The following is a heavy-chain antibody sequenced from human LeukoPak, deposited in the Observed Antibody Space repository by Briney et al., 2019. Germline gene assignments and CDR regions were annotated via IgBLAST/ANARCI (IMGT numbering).Heavy chain of an antibody. D-gene: IGHD3-10*01. J-gene: IGHJ4*02. V-gene: IGHV1-2*02. CDR3: ARAEPWIGELYEGAYFDY. CDR2: INPNSGGT. CDR1: GYTFTGYY. Sequence: ASVKVSCNASGYTFTGYYMHWVRQAPGQGLEWMGWINPNSGGTNYAQKFQGRVTMTRDTSISTAYMELSRLRSDDTAVYFCARAEPWIGELYEGAYFDYWGQGTLVTVST.